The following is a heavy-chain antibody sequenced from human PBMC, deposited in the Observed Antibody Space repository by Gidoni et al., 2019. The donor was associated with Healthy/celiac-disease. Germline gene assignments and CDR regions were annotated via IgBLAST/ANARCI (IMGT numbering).Heavy chain of an antibody. CDR1: GGSISSSSYY. CDR2: IYYSGST. D-gene: IGHD4-4*01. V-gene: IGHV4-39*02. Sequence: QLQLQESGPGLVKPSETLSLTCTVSGGSISSSSYYWGWIRQPPGKGLEWIGSIYYSGSTYYNPSLKSRVTISVDTSKNQFSLKLSSVTAADTAVYYCAREFTTVTSKWFDPWGQGTLVTVSS. J-gene: IGHJ5*02. CDR3: AREFTTVTSKWFDP.